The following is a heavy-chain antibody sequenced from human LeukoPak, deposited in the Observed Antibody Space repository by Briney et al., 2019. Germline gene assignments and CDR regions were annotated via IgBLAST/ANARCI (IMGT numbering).Heavy chain of an antibody. V-gene: IGHV4-59*12. CDR2: IYYSGST. CDR3: ARATYCSGGNCYKLRYFDL. CDR1: GGSISNYY. J-gene: IGHJ2*01. Sequence: PSETLSLTCTVSGGSISNYYWSWIRQPPGKGLEWIGYIYYSGSTNYNPSLKSRVTISVDTSKNQFSLKLSSVTAADTAVYYCARATYCSGGNCYKLRYFDLWGRGTLVTVSS. D-gene: IGHD2-15*01.